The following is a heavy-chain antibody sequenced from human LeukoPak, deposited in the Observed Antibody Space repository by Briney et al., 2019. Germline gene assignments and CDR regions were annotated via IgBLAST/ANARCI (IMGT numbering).Heavy chain of an antibody. V-gene: IGHV4-34*01. CDR3: ARASQLVISRRGNWFDP. CDR2: INHNGST. CDR1: GGSFSRYY. J-gene: IGHJ5*02. D-gene: IGHD6-6*01. Sequence: SETLSLTCAVYGGSFSRYYWSWIRQPPGKGLQWIGEINHNGSTNNNPSLKSRVTISVDRSKNQFSLKLNSVTAADTAVYYSARASQLVISRRGNWFDPWGQGTLVTVSS.